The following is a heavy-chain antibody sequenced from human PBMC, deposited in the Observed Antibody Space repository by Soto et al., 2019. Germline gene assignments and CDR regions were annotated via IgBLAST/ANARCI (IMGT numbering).Heavy chain of an antibody. J-gene: IGHJ4*02. CDR2: LIPLFGTT. CDR3: ARGPNWGYRFDS. Sequence: QVQLVQSGAEVKKPGSSVKVSCEASGGTFSGHAISWVRQAPGQGPEWMGGLIPLFGTTQHAQNFQDRLTITADKSTSSAYMELTSLRFEDTAIYYCARGPNWGYRFDSWGQGTLVTVSS. D-gene: IGHD7-27*01. CDR1: GGTFSGHA. V-gene: IGHV1-69*06.